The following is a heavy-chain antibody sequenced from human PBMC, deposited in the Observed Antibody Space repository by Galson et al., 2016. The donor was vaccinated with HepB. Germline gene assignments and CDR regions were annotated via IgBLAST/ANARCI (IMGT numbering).Heavy chain of an antibody. Sequence: SLRLSCAASGFTFSSHNLNWVRQAPGKGLEWVSYISASGGVHYADSVKGRFTMSRDNANYSVYLQMNSLRAEDTAVYYCERVGADWNYVFDSWGQGTLVTVSS. V-gene: IGHV3-48*01. CDR3: ERVGADWNYVFDS. CDR1: GFTFSSHN. J-gene: IGHJ4*02. CDR2: ISASGGV. D-gene: IGHD1-7*01.